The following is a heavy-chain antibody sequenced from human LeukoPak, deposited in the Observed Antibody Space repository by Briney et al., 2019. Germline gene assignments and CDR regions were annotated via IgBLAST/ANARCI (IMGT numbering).Heavy chain of an antibody. Sequence: GGSLRLSCAASGFTFSSYGMHWVRQAPGKGLEWVAFIRYDGSNKYYADSVKGRFTISRDNSKNTLYLQINSLRAEDTAVYYCAKDSADPPTYCSSTSCYPVGAFDIWGQGTMVTVSS. CDR1: GFTFSSYG. CDR2: IRYDGSNK. J-gene: IGHJ3*02. D-gene: IGHD2-2*01. CDR3: AKDSADPPTYCSSTSCYPVGAFDI. V-gene: IGHV3-30*02.